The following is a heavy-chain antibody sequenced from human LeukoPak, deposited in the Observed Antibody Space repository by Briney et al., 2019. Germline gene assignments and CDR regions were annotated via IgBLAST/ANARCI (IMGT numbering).Heavy chain of an antibody. V-gene: IGHV4-30-4*08. D-gene: IGHD2-2*01. J-gene: IGHJ4*02. CDR2: IYYSGST. CDR1: GGSISSGDYY. CDR3: ARGPSGRDIVVVPAASHFDY. Sequence: PSETLSLTCTVSGGSISSGDYYWSWIRQPPGKGLEWIGYIYYSGSTYYNPSLKSRLTISVDTSKNQFSLRLSSVTAADTAVYYCARGPSGRDIVVVPAASHFDYWGQGTLVTVSS.